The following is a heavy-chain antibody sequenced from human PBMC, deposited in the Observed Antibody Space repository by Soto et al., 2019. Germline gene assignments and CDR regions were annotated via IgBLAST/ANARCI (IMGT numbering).Heavy chain of an antibody. Sequence: QVQLVQSGAEVKRPGASVKVSCKASGYTFSNYGISWVRQAPGNRLEWMGWISTYHGKTNYVQNFQGRVTMTTDTPTSTANMELMSLISDDTALYFCARHRSGWGADAYDISGPGTVVIVSS. CDR3: ARHRSGWGADAYDI. J-gene: IGHJ3*02. CDR1: GYTFSNYG. V-gene: IGHV1-18*04. D-gene: IGHD6-19*01. CDR2: ISTYHGKT.